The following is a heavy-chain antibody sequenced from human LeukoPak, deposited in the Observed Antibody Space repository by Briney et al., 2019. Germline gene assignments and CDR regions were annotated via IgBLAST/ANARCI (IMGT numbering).Heavy chain of an antibody. D-gene: IGHD3-3*01. J-gene: IGHJ6*03. CDR3: ARAGRTYYDFWSGYPYYMDV. CDR1: GFTFSSYW. Sequence: PGGSLRLSCAASGFTFSSYWMSWVRQAPGKGLEWVANIKQDGSEKYYVDSVKGRFTISRDNAKNSLYLQMNSLRAEDTAVYYCARAGRTYYDFWSGYPYYMDVWGKGTTVTVSS. V-gene: IGHV3-7*01. CDR2: IKQDGSEK.